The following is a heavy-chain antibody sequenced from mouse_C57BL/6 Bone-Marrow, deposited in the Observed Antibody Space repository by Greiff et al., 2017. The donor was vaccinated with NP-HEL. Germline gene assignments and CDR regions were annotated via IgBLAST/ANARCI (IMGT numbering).Heavy chain of an antibody. CDR3: ARTELLTRAMDY. V-gene: IGHV5-6*01. CDR1: GFTFSSYG. CDR2: ISSGGSYT. D-gene: IGHD1-1*01. Sequence: VQLVESGGDLVKPGGSLKLSCAASGFTFSSYGMSWVRQTPDKRLEWVATISSGGSYTYYPDSVKGRFTISRDNAKNTLYLQMSSLKSEDTAMYYCARTELLTRAMDYWGQGTSVTVSS. J-gene: IGHJ4*01.